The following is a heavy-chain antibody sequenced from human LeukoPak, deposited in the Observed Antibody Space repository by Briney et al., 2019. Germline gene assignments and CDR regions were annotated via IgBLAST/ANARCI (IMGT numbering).Heavy chain of an antibody. D-gene: IGHD3-22*01. CDR3: ARHLPYYYDSSGYSS. V-gene: IGHV4-39*01. CDR1: GGSISSSSYY. CDR2: IYYSGST. J-gene: IGHJ5*02. Sequence: SEILSLTCTVSGGSISSSSYYWGWIRQPPGKGLEWIGSIYYSGSTYYNPSLKSRVTISVDTSKNQFSLKLSSVTAADTAVYYCARHLPYYYDSSGYSSWGQGTLVTVSS.